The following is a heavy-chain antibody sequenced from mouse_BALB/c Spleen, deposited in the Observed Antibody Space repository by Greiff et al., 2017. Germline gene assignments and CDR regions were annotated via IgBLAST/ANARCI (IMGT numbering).Heavy chain of an antibody. CDR3: ARYYYGSSHWYFDV. Sequence: EVQLQESGPSLVKPSQTLSLTCSVTGDSITSCYWNWIRKFPGNKLEYMGYISYSGSTYYNPSLKSRISSTRDTSKNQYYLQLNSVTTEDTATYYGARYYYGSSHWYFDVWGAGTTVTVSS. CDR1: GDSITSCY. J-gene: IGHJ1*01. D-gene: IGHD1-1*01. CDR2: ISYSGST. V-gene: IGHV3-8*02.